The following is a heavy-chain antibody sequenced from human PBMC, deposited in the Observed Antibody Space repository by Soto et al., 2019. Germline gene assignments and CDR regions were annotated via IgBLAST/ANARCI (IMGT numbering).Heavy chain of an antibody. V-gene: IGHV3-15*01. D-gene: IGHD3-16*01. CDR3: TTGQGWGTPAN. J-gene: IGHJ4*02. CDR1: GFTFSNAW. CDR2: IKSKTDGGTT. Sequence: GWSLRRSCAASGFTFSNAWMSLVRQAPGKGLEWVGRIKSKTDGGTTDYAAPVKGRFTISRDDSKNTLYLQMNSLKTEDTAVYYCTTGQGWGTPANWGQGTLVTVSS.